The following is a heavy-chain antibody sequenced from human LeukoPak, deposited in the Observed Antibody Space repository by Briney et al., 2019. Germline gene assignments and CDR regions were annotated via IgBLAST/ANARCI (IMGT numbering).Heavy chain of an antibody. V-gene: IGHV3-21*01. CDR3: ARRGYYYDSSGYYSYEGRDY. CDR1: GFTFNTYS. CDR2: ISSSSSYI. D-gene: IGHD3-22*01. J-gene: IGHJ4*02. Sequence: GGSLRLSCAASGFTFNTYSMNWVRQAPGKGLEWVSFISSSSSYIDYADSVKGRFTISRDNTKNSLFLQMNNARAEDTAVYYCARRGYYYDSSGYYSYEGRDYWGQGTVVTVSS.